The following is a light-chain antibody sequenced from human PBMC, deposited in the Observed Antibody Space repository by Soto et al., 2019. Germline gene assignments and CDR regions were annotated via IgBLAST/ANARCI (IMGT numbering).Light chain of an antibody. CDR3: QQRLSVPPT. CDR2: VAS. Sequence: DIQMTQSPSSLSSSLGDRVTITCRASQSISTYLNWYQQKPGKAPKLLISVASTLQSGVPSRFSGGGSGTDFTLTISGLQPEDLATYYCQQRLSVPPTFGGGTKVAIK. CDR1: QSISTY. J-gene: IGKJ4*01. V-gene: IGKV1-39*01.